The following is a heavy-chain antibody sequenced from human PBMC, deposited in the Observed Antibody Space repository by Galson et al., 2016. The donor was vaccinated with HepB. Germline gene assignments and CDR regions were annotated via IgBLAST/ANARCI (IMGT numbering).Heavy chain of an antibody. V-gene: IGHV3-23*01. Sequence: SLRLSCAASGFTFSNYAMTWVRQAPGEGLEWVSGISGSGANTHYANAVKGRFTISRDNSNNTLYLQVNSLRAEDTALYFCARYSNSWAPFDYWGQGRLVTVSS. CDR1: GFTFSNYA. D-gene: IGHD6-13*01. CDR3: ARYSNSWAPFDY. CDR2: ISGSGANT. J-gene: IGHJ4*02.